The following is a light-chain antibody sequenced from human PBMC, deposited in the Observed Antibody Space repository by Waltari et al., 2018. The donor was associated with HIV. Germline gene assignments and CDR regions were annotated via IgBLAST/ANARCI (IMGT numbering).Light chain of an antibody. CDR3: CSYAGSYAV. CDR1: SSDVGGYNL. V-gene: IGLV2-23*01. Sequence: QSALTQPASVSGSPGQSITISCTGTSSDVGGYNLVSWYQQHPGKAPKLMIYEGSKRPSGVSNRFSGSKSGNTASLTISGLQAEDEADYYCCSYAGSYAVFGGGTQLTVL. CDR2: EGS. J-gene: IGLJ7*01.